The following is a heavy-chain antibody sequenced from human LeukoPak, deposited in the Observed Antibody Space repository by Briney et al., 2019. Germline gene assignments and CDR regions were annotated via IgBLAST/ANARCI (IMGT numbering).Heavy chain of an antibody. J-gene: IGHJ4*02. CDR1: GDSVSSGSYY. CDR3: ARMDTAISFGY. V-gene: IGHV4-61*01. D-gene: IGHD5-18*01. Sequence: SETLSLTCTVSGDSVSSGSYYWSCIRQPPGKGLEWIGYIYYSGSTNYNPSLKSRVTISVDTSKNQFSLKLSSVTAADTAVYYCARMDTAISFGYWGQGTLVTVSS. CDR2: IYYSGST.